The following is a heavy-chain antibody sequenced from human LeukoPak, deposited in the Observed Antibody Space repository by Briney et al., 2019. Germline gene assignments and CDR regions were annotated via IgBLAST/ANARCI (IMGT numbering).Heavy chain of an antibody. D-gene: IGHD5-18*01. CDR3: VTGFTTMAVDYFDY. Sequence: ASVKVSCKVSGKTLSDLSIHWLRQPPGKGLEGLGGSDPEDGERIYAQMFQGRVTMTEDTSIDTAYMELSSLRSEDTAVYYCVTGFTTMAVDYFDYWGQGTLVTVSP. CDR2: SDPEDGER. CDR1: GKTLSDLS. J-gene: IGHJ4*02. V-gene: IGHV1-24*01.